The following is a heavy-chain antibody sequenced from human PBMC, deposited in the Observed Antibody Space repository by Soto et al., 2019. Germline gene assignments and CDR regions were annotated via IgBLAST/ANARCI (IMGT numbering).Heavy chain of an antibody. Sequence: EVQLLESGGGLVQPGGSLRLSCAASGFTFGSYAMSWVRQAPGKGLEWVSAISGSGDNTYYADSVKGRFTISRDNSNNTLYLQMNSLRVEDTAVYYCAKDRGLGGGSCYNNWGQGILVTVSS. V-gene: IGHV3-23*01. CDR3: AKDRGLGGGSCYNN. CDR1: GFTFGSYA. CDR2: ISGSGDNT. J-gene: IGHJ4*02. D-gene: IGHD2-15*01.